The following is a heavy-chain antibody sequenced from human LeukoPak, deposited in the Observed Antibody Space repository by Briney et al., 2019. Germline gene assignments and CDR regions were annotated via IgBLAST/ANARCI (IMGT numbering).Heavy chain of an antibody. J-gene: IGHJ5*02. Sequence: ASVKVSCKASGYTFTSYYMHWVRQAPGQGLEWMGIINPSGGSTSYAQKFQGRVTMTRDMSTSTVYMELSSLRSEDTAVYYCARFTPQGYGWGGYNRFDPWGQGTLVTVSS. CDR3: ARFTPQGYGWGGYNRFDP. CDR2: INPSGGST. CDR1: GYTFTSYY. D-gene: IGHD3-16*01. V-gene: IGHV1-46*01.